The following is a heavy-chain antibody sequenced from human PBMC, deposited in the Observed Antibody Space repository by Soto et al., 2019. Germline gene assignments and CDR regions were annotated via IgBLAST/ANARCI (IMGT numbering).Heavy chain of an antibody. CDR3: AREVPTPYYFDY. Sequence: SETLSLTCTVSGDSISSGGYYWSWIRQHPGKGLEWIGYIYYSGSTYYNPSLKSRVSISVDTSNNQFSLKVSSVSAADTAVYYCAREVPTPYYFDYWGQGTLVTVS. CDR1: GDSISSGGYY. CDR2: IYYSGST. V-gene: IGHV4-31*03. J-gene: IGHJ4*02.